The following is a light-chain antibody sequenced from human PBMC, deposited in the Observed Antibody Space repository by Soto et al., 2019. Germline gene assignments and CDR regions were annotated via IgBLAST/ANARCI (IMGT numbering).Light chain of an antibody. V-gene: IGLV2-8*01. CDR2: EVS. CDR1: SSDVGGYNY. CDR3: SSYAGSNIYV. Sequence: QSVLAQPPSASVSPGQSVTISCTGTSSDVGGYNYVSLYQQHPGKAPKLMIYEVSKRPSGVPDRFSGSKSGNTASLTVSGLQAEDEADYYCSSYAGSNIYVFGTGTKV. J-gene: IGLJ1*01.